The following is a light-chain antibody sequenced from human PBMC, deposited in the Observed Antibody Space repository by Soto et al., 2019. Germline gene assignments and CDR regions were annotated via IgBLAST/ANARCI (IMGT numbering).Light chain of an antibody. CDR3: QQTYTLPRT. Sequence: EIVLTQSPGTLSLSPGERVTLSCRASQSVSASYLGWYQQKSGQAPRLLIYATASRATGIPDRFSGSGSGTEFTLTINGLQPEDFATYYCQQTYTLPRTFAQGTKVE. CDR2: ATA. J-gene: IGKJ1*01. CDR1: QSVSASY. V-gene: IGKV3-20*01.